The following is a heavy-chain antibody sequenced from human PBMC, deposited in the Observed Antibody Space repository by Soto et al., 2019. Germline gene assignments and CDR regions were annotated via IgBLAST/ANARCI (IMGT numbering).Heavy chain of an antibody. CDR3: ARAPIAAAGTTLYGMDV. CDR1: GYTFTSYA. V-gene: IGHV1-3*01. CDR2: INAGNGNT. J-gene: IGHJ6*02. D-gene: IGHD6-13*01. Sequence: QVQLVQSGAEVKKPGASVKVSCKASGYTFTSYAMHWVRQAPGQRLEWMGWINAGNGNTKYSQKFQGRVTITRDTSASPAYMELSSLRSEATAVYYCARAPIAAAGTTLYGMDVWGQGTTVTVSS.